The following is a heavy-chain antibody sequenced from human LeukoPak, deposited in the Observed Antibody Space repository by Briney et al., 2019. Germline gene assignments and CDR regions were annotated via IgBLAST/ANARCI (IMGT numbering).Heavy chain of an antibody. CDR3: ARAVLYYGSGKILDY. CDR1: GGSISSGGYS. CDR2: IYHSGST. V-gene: IGHV4-30-2*01. J-gene: IGHJ4*02. Sequence: PSETLSLTCAVSGGSISSGGYSWSWTRQPPGKGLEWIGYIYHSGSTYYNPSLKSRVTISVDRSKNQFSLKLSSVTAADTAVYYCARAVLYYGSGKILDYWGQGTLVTVSS. D-gene: IGHD3-10*01.